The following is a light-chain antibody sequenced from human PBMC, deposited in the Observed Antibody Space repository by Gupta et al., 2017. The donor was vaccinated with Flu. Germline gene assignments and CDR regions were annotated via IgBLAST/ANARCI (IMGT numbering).Light chain of an antibody. J-gene: IGKJ2*01. Sequence: PGERATLSCRASQSVSSNLAWYQQKPGQAPRLLIYGASTRATGIPARFSGSGSGTEFTLTISSLQSEDFAVYYWQQYNNWHTFGQGTKLEIK. CDR2: GAS. CDR3: QQYNNWHT. V-gene: IGKV3-15*01. CDR1: QSVSSN.